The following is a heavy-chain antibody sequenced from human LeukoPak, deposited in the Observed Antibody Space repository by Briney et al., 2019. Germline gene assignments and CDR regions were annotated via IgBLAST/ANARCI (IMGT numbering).Heavy chain of an antibody. CDR1: GFTSDDYG. CDR3: ARGEAAARPLDY. D-gene: IGHD6-6*01. CDR2: ISSNSGRI. J-gene: IGHJ4*02. Sequence: PGRSLRLSCAASGFTSDDYGMHWVRQAPGKGLEWVSGISSNSGRIGYADSVKGRFTISRDNAKKSLYLQMNSLRAEDTAVYYCARGEAAARPLDYWGQGTLVTVSS. V-gene: IGHV3-9*02.